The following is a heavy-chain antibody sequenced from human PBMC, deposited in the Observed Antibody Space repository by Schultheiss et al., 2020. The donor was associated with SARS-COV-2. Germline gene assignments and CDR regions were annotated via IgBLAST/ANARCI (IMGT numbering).Heavy chain of an antibody. CDR1: GGSISSSSYY. D-gene: IGHD3-22*01. CDR2: IYYSGST. Sequence: SETLSLTCTVSGGSISSSSYYWGWIRQPPGKGLEWIGYIYYSGSTNYNPSLKSRVTISVDTSKNQFSLKLSSVTAADTAVYYCARHDSSGYYGAFDIWGQGTMVTVSS. V-gene: IGHV4-61*05. CDR3: ARHDSSGYYGAFDI. J-gene: IGHJ3*02.